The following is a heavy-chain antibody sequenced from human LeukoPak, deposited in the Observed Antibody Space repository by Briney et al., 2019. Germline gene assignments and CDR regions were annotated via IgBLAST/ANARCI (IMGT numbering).Heavy chain of an antibody. CDR1: GYTFTSYD. D-gene: IGHD5-24*01. Sequence: ASVKVSCKASGYTFTSYDINWVRQATGQGLEWMGWINPNSGGTNYAQKFQGWVTMTRDTSISTAYMELSRLRSDDTAVYYCAREASQMDAFDIWGQGTMVTVSS. J-gene: IGHJ3*02. V-gene: IGHV1-2*04. CDR3: AREASQMDAFDI. CDR2: INPNSGGT.